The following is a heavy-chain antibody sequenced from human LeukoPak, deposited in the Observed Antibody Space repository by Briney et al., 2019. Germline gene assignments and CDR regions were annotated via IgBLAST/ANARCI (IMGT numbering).Heavy chain of an antibody. CDR3: ARPRYSGSYSGVYNWFDL. CDR1: GGSFSGYY. J-gene: IGHJ5*02. CDR2: INHSGST. D-gene: IGHD1-26*01. V-gene: IGHV4-34*01. Sequence: SETLSLTCAVYGGSFSGYYWSWIRQPPGKGLEWIGEINHSGSTNYNPSLKSRVTISVDTSKNQFSLKLSSVTAADTAVYYCARPRYSGSYSGVYNWFDLWGQGTLVTVSS.